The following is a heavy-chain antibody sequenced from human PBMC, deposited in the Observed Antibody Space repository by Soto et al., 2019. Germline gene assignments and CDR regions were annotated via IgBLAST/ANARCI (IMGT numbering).Heavy chain of an antibody. D-gene: IGHD5-18*01. CDR2: IYHSGST. V-gene: IGHV4-30-2*01. Sequence: SETLSLTCAVYGCSISSGGYSWSWILQPPGKGLEWIGYIYHSGSTYYNPSLKSRVTISVDRSKNQFSLKLSSVTAADTAVYYCAREGYNYGYFYYYAMEVWGQGTTVTVSS. J-gene: IGHJ6*02. CDR1: GCSISSGGYS. CDR3: AREGYNYGYFYYYAMEV.